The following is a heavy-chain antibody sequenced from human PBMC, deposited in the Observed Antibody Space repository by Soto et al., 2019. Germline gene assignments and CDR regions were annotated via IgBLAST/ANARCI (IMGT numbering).Heavy chain of an antibody. CDR2: ISASRNYK. D-gene: IGHD2-2*01. Sequence: EVQVVESGGGQVKPGGSLRLSCAASGFTFSTYGMNWVRQAPGKGLEWVSFISASRNYKYYADSVRGRFTISRDNARNSLYLQMNTLSAEDTAVYYCARGRRSCNSVSCHGGVDYWGQGTLVTVSS. CDR3: ARGRRSCNSVSCHGGVDY. V-gene: IGHV3-21*01. J-gene: IGHJ4*02. CDR1: GFTFSTYG.